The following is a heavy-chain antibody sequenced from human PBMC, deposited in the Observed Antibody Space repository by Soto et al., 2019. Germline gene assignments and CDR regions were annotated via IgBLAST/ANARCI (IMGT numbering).Heavy chain of an antibody. J-gene: IGHJ4*02. CDR3: ARHFCSDGSCFYFDY. CDR1: DDSISGYY. Sequence: SETLSLTCTVSDDSISGYYWSWIRQPPGKGLEWIGYIYNSGNINYNPSLKSRVTISIDTSKNQFSLKVSSVTAADTAVYYCARHFCSDGSCFYFDYWGRGTLVTVSS. CDR2: IYNSGNI. D-gene: IGHD2-15*01. V-gene: IGHV4-59*08.